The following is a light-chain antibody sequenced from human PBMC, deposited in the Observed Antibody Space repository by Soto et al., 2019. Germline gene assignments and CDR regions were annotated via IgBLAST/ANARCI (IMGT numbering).Light chain of an antibody. V-gene: IGKV1-5*03. Sequence: DLQMSRARYTFSSWVGERVTITFRASQSVSSWLAWYQQKPGKAPKLLIYKASSLESGVPSRFSGSESETEFTLNLSGLQPDEFATSYCQHSNEYPWRFAQGTKVDI. CDR2: KAS. CDR3: QHSNEYPWR. J-gene: IGKJ1*01. CDR1: QSVSSW.